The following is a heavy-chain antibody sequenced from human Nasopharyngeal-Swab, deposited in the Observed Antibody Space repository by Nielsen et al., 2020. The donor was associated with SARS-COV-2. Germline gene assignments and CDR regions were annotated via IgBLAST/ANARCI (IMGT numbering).Heavy chain of an antibody. CDR2: FDPEDGET. CDR1: GYTLTELS. J-gene: IGHJ4*02. Sequence: ALVKVSCKVSGYTLTELSMHWVRQAPGKGLEWMGGFDPEDGETIYAQKFQGRVTMTEDTSTDTAYMELSSLRSEDTAVYYCATVREKWELLGFDYWGQGTLVTVSS. V-gene: IGHV1-24*01. D-gene: IGHD1-26*01. CDR3: ATVREKWELLGFDY.